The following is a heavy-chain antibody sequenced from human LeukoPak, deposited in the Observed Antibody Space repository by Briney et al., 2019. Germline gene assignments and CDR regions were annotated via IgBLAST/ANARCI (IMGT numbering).Heavy chain of an antibody. V-gene: IGHV3-30*02. Sequence: GGSLRLSCVVSGFTISSYGMHWVRQAPGKGLEWVAFIRYDGSYKKYADSVKGRFTISRDNSKNTLYLQMNSLRAEDTAVYYCAKVPPRSYWGQGTLVTVSS. J-gene: IGHJ4*02. CDR1: GFTISSYG. CDR3: AKVPPRSY. D-gene: IGHD6-6*01. CDR2: IRYDGSYK.